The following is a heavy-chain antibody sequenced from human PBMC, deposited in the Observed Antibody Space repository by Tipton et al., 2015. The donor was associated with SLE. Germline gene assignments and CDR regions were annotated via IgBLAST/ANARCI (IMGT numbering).Heavy chain of an antibody. CDR2: ISSSSSYI. J-gene: IGHJ2*01. CDR1: GFTFSSYS. CDR3: ARPGVVAAAGYWYFDL. V-gene: IGHV3-21*01. D-gene: IGHD6-13*01. Sequence: SLRLSCAASGFTFSSYSMNWVRQAPGKGLGWVSSISSSSSYIYYADSVKGRFTISRDNAKNSLYLQMNSLRAEDTAVYYCARPGVVAAAGYWYFDLWGRGTLVTVSS.